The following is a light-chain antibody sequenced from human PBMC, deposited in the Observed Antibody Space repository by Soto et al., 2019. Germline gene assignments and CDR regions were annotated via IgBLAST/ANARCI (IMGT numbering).Light chain of an antibody. J-gene: IGKJ1*01. CDR2: GAS. V-gene: IGKV3-15*01. Sequence: EIVMTQSPATLSVSPGERATLSCRASQSVSLNLAWYQQRPGQAPRLLIYGASTRATGIPARFSGSGSGTEFTLTISSLQSEDLAVFYCQQYNHWPETFGQGTKVE. CDR3: QQYNHWPET. CDR1: QSVSLN.